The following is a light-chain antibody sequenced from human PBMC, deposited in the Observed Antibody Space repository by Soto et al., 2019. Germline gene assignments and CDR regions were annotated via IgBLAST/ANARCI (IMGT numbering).Light chain of an antibody. V-gene: IGLV6-57*04. J-gene: IGLJ2*01. CDR2: QND. CDR3: QSYDSTSRV. CDR1: SGSIASNY. Sequence: NFMLTQPRSVSESPEKTVTISCTRSSGSIASNYVHWYQQRPGSAPTTLIYQNDRRPSGVPDRFSGSIDSSSNSASLTISGLRTEDEADYYCQSYDSTSRVFGGGTKLTVL.